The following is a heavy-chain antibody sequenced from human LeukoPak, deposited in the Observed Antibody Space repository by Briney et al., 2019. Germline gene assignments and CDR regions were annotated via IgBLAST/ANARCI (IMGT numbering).Heavy chain of an antibody. J-gene: IGHJ4*02. CDR2: INHSGST. D-gene: IGHD3-16*02. V-gene: IGHV4-34*01. Sequence: PSETLSLTCAVYGGSFSGYYWSWIRQPPGKGLEWIGEINHSGSTNYNPSLKSRVSMSVDTSKNQFSLSLTSVTAADTAVYYCARVEVIGSTRYFDYRGQGAMVSVSS. CDR3: ARVEVIGSTRYFDY. CDR1: GGSFSGYY.